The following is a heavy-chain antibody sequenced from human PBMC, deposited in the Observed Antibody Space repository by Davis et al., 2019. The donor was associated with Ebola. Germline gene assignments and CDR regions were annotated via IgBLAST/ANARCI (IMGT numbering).Heavy chain of an antibody. CDR1: GFTFSSYS. Sequence: GESLKISCAASGFTFSSYSMNWVRQAPGKGLEWVSYISSSSSTIYYADSVKGRFTISRDNAKNSLYLQMNSLRDEDTAVYYCARRGLTVAVVKYYYGMDVWGKGTTVTVSS. CDR3: ARRGLTVAVVKYYYGMDV. V-gene: IGHV3-48*02. D-gene: IGHD3-22*01. CDR2: ISSSSSTI. J-gene: IGHJ6*04.